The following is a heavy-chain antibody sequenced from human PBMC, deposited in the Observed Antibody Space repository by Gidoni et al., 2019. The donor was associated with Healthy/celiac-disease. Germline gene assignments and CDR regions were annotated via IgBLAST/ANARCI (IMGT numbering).Heavy chain of an antibody. CDR3: ARDIVGYSYGYGSLGMDV. J-gene: IGHJ6*02. Sequence: FSSYGMHWVRQAPGKGLEWVAVIWYDGSNKYYADSVKGRFTISRDNSKNTLYLQMNSLRAEDTAVYYCARDIVGYSYGYGSLGMDVWGQGTTVTVSS. CDR1: FSSYG. D-gene: IGHD5-18*01. V-gene: IGHV3-33*01. CDR2: IWYDGSNK.